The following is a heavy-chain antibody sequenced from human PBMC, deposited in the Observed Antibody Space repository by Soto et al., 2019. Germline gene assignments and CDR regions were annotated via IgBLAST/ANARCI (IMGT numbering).Heavy chain of an antibody. V-gene: IGHV4-34*01. Sequence: QVQLQQWGAGLLKPSETLSLTCAVYGGSFSGYCWTWIRQPPGTGLEWIGEINHSGSTNYNPSLMSRVTISVDTSKNQFSLKLTSVTAADTAVDYCARDKITGLFDYWGQATLVTVSS. CDR2: INHSGST. CDR1: GGSFSGYC. D-gene: IGHD2-8*02. CDR3: ARDKITGLFDY. J-gene: IGHJ4*02.